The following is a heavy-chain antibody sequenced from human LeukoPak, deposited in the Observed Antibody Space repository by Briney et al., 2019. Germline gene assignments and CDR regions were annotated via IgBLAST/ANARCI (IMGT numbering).Heavy chain of an antibody. Sequence: GGSLRLSCAASGFDFSSYNMNWVRQAPGKGLEWVSYISSSSSTIYYVDSMKGRLTISRDNAKNSLYLQMNSLRDEDTAVYYCARVGGPRGYCWGMDVWGQGTTVTVSS. CDR2: ISSSSSTI. CDR3: ARVGGPRGYCWGMDV. V-gene: IGHV3-48*02. D-gene: IGHD4-23*01. CDR1: GFDFSSYN. J-gene: IGHJ6*02.